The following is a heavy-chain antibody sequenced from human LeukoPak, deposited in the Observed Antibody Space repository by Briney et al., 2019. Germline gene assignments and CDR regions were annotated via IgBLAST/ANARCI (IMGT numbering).Heavy chain of an antibody. CDR2: IYHSGST. J-gene: IGHJ6*02. Sequence: ASETLSLTCTVSGGSISSSSYYWGWIRQPPGKGLEWIGYIYHSGSTYYNPSLKSRVTISVDRSKNQFSLKLSSVTAADTAVYYCARERLSQRITIFGVVIKRHGMDVWGQGTTVTVSS. CDR1: GGSISSSSYY. CDR3: ARERLSQRITIFGVVIKRHGMDV. D-gene: IGHD3-3*01. V-gene: IGHV4-39*07.